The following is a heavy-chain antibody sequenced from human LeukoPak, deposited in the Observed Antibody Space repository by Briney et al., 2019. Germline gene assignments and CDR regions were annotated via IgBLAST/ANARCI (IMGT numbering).Heavy chain of an antibody. CDR3: ARYEEFSTGYSASSPRHYFDL. Sequence: PSETLSLTCTVSGGSINSYYWSWIRQPPGKGLDCIGHIYYTGSTYYKPSLESRVTISVDTAKNQISLKLSSVTAADTAVYYCARYEEFSTGYSASSPRHYFDLWGQGTLVTVSS. CDR2: IYYTGST. V-gene: IGHV4-59*01. J-gene: IGHJ4*02. D-gene: IGHD3/OR15-3a*01. CDR1: GGSINSYY.